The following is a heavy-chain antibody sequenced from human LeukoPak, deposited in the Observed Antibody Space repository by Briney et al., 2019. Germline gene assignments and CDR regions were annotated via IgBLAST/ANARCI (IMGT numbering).Heavy chain of an antibody. J-gene: IGHJ5*02. CDR2: INHSGST. Sequence: SETLSLTCAVYGASFSGYYWSWVRQPPGKGLEWLGEINHSGSTNYNPSLKSRVTISVDTSKNQFSLKLSSVTAADTAVYYCAREYCSSTSCYGWFDPWGQGTLVTVSS. D-gene: IGHD2-2*01. CDR3: AREYCSSTSCYGWFDP. V-gene: IGHV4-34*01. CDR1: GASFSGYY.